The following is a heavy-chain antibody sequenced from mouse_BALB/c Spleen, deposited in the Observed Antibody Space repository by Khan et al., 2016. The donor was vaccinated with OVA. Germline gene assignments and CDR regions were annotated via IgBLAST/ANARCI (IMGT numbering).Heavy chain of an antibody. Sequence: QVQLKQSGAELARPGASVKMSCKASGYTFTSYTIHWIKLRPGQGLEWIGFINPSNGYTNYNQKFKDKATLTADKSSTTVYLQLSSLTSDDSAVYNCVRDRAYHGSDGWFTYWGQGTMVTVSA. CDR2: INPSNGYT. CDR1: GYTFTSYT. CDR3: VRDRAYHGSDGWFTY. J-gene: IGHJ3*01. D-gene: IGHD2-10*01. V-gene: IGHV1-4*01.